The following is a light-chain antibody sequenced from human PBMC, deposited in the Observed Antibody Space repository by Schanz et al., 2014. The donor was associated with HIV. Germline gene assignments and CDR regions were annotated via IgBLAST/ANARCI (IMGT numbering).Light chain of an antibody. CDR1: QSVDSNY. CDR2: GAS. J-gene: IGKJ4*01. V-gene: IGKV3-11*01. Sequence: EIVLTQSPGTLSLSPGERATLSCRASQSVDSNYFAWYQQKPGQAPRLLIFGASNRATGIPARFSGSGSGTDFTLTISSLEPEDFAVYYCQQRSNWPPLTFGGGTKVEIK. CDR3: QQRSNWPPLT.